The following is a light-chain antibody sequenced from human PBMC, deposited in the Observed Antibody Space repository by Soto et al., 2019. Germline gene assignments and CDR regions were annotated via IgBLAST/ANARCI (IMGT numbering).Light chain of an antibody. CDR3: QSYDSSLSGFV. J-gene: IGLJ1*01. CDR1: SSNIGAGYD. V-gene: IGLV1-40*01. Sequence: QSVLTQPPSVSGAPGQRVNISCTGSSSNIGAGYDVHWYQQLPGTAPKLLIYGNTNRPSGVPDRFSGSKSGTSVSLAITGLQAEDEADYYCQSYDSSLSGFVFGSGTKVTVL. CDR2: GNT.